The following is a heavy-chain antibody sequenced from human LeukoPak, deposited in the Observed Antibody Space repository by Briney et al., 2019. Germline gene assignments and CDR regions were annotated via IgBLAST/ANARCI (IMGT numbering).Heavy chain of an antibody. Sequence: GASVKVSCKASGYIFTSYGISWVRQAPGQGLEWMGIINPSGGSTSYAQKFQGRVTMTRDTSTSTVYMELSSLRSEDTAVYYCARDLGGSGRDYWGQGTLVTVSS. D-gene: IGHD1-26*01. CDR1: GYIFTSYG. V-gene: IGHV1-46*01. CDR2: INPSGGST. J-gene: IGHJ4*02. CDR3: ARDLGGSGRDY.